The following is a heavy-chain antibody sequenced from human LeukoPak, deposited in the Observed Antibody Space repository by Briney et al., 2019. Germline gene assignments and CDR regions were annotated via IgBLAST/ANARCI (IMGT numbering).Heavy chain of an antibody. CDR1: GYSFTSYY. V-gene: IGHV1-46*01. J-gene: IGHJ3*02. CDR3: ARSSAYYNEADI. D-gene: IGHD1-26*01. CDR2: INPSGGST. Sequence: ASVKVSFKTSGYSFTSYYIHWVRQAPGQGLEWMGIINPSGGSTTYAQKFQGRLPMASDTSTSTVYMELSSLRSEDTAMYYCARSSAYYNEADIWGQGTMVTVSS.